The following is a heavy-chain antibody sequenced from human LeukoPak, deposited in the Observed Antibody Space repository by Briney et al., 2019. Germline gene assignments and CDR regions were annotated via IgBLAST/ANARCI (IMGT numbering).Heavy chain of an antibody. CDR1: GYTFTSYG. J-gene: IGHJ4*02. Sequence: GASVKLSCNASGYTFTSYGISLVRQAPGQGLERMGWISAYNGNTNYAQKLQGRVTMTTDTSTSTAYLELRSLRSDDPSAYYHAKDPYLLYDHVWGSPRSVYWGQGALVSVSS. V-gene: IGHV1-18*01. D-gene: IGHD3-16*02. CDR3: AKDPYLLYDHVWGSPRSVY. CDR2: ISAYNGNT.